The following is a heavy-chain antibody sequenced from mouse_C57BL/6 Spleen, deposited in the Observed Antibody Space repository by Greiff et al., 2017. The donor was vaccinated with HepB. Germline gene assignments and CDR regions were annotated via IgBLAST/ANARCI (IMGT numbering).Heavy chain of an antibody. Sequence: EVKLQESGPVLVKPGASVKMSCKASGYTFTDYYMNWVKQSHGKSLEWIGVINPYNGGTSYNQKFKGKATLTVDKSSSTAYMELNSLTSEDSAVYYCARDSSGLFAYWGQGTLVTVSA. J-gene: IGHJ3*01. V-gene: IGHV1-19*01. D-gene: IGHD3-2*02. CDR3: ARDSSGLFAY. CDR2: INPYNGGT. CDR1: GYTFTDYY.